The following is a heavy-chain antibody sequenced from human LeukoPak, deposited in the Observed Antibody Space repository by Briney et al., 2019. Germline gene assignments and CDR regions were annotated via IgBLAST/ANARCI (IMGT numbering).Heavy chain of an antibody. J-gene: IGHJ6*02. Sequence: SETLSLTCTVSGGSISSGGYYWSWIRQHPGKGLEWIGCIYYSGSTYYNPPLKSRVTISVDTSKNQFSLKLSSVTAADTAVYYCARELGTNYYYYGMDVWGQGTTVTVPS. D-gene: IGHD3-16*01. CDR2: IYYSGST. CDR3: ARELGTNYYYYGMDV. V-gene: IGHV4-31*03. CDR1: GGSISSGGYY.